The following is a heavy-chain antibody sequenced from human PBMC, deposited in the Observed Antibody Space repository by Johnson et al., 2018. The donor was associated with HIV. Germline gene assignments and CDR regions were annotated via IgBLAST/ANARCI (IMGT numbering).Heavy chain of an antibody. CDR2: ISYDGSNK. Sequence: QVQLVESGGGVVQPGRSLRLFCAASGFTFSSYAIHWVRQAPGKGLEWVAVISYDGSNKYYADSVKGRFTISRDNSKNTVYLQMNSLRAEDTAVYYCAKDRGWELLTTDAFDIWGQGTMVTVSS. V-gene: IGHV3-30-3*01. J-gene: IGHJ3*02. D-gene: IGHD1-26*01. CDR3: AKDRGWELLTTDAFDI. CDR1: GFTFSSYA.